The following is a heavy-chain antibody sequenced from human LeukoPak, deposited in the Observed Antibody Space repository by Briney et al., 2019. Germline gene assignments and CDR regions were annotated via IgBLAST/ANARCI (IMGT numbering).Heavy chain of an antibody. CDR1: GGSISSYY. CDR2: IYYSGST. CDR3: ARGRKSPFDP. Sequence: SETLSLTCTVSGGSISSYYWSWIRQPPGKGLEWIGYIYYSGSTNYNPSLKSRVTISVDTSKNQFSLKLSSVTAADTAVYYCARGRKSPFDPWGQGTLVTVSS. J-gene: IGHJ5*02. V-gene: IGHV4-59*01.